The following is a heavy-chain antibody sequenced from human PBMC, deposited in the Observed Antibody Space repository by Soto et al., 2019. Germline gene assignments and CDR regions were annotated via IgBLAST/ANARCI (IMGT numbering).Heavy chain of an antibody. V-gene: IGHV1-18*01. D-gene: IGHD3-3*01. J-gene: IGHJ5*02. CDR3: ARDRGPYYDFWSGYYWFDP. Sequence: ASVKVSCKASGYTFTSYGISWVRQAPGQGLEWMGWISAYNGNTNYAQKLQGRVTMTTDTSTSTAYMELRGLRSDDTAVYYCARDRGPYYDFWSGYYWFDPWGQGTLVTVSS. CDR2: ISAYNGNT. CDR1: GYTFTSYG.